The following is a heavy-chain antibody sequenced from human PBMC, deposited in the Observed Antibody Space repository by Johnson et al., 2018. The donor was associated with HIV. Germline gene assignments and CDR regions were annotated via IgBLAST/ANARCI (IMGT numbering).Heavy chain of an antibody. Sequence: QVQLVESGGGLVKPGGSLRLSCAASRLIFSDYFMSWIRQAPGKGLEWVASISGSGSARYYADSVKGRFTISRDNARTSLYLQMNTLRAEDTAVYFCARDSSGYYYIPDAFDIWGQGTMVTVSS. J-gene: IGHJ3*02. V-gene: IGHV3-11*01. D-gene: IGHD3-22*01. CDR1: RLIFSDYF. CDR3: ARDSSGYYYIPDAFDI. CDR2: ISGSGSAR.